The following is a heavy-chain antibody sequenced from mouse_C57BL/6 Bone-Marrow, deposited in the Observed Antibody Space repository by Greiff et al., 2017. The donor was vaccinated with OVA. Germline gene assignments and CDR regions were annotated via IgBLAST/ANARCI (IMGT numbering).Heavy chain of an antibody. J-gene: IGHJ1*03. Sequence: EVQGVESGGGLVQPKGSLKLSCAASGFSFNTYAMNWVRQAPGKGLEWVARIRSKSNNYATYSADSVKARFTISRDESESMLYRQMNNLKTENTAMYYGVSHDVYWYCDVWGTGTTVTGSS. D-gene: IGHD2-3*01. V-gene: IGHV10-1*01. CDR3: VSHDVYWYCDV. CDR1: GFSFNTYA. CDR2: IRSKSNNYAT.